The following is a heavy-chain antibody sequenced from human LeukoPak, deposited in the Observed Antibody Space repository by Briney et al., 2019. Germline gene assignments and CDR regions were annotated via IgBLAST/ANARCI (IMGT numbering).Heavy chain of an antibody. V-gene: IGHV3-48*04. CDR2: ISRSSSTI. Sequence: GGSLRLSCAASGFTFSSYSMNWVRQAPGKGLEWVSFISRSSSTIYYADSVKGRFTISRDNAKNSLYLQMNSLRAEDTAVYYCARDRGGSYSAIDYWGQGALVTVSS. CDR1: GFTFSSYS. J-gene: IGHJ4*02. D-gene: IGHD1-26*01. CDR3: ARDRGGSYSAIDY.